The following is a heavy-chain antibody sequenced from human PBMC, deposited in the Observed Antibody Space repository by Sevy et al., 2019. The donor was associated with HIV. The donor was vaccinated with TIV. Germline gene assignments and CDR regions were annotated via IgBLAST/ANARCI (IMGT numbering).Heavy chain of an antibody. CDR3: GKDLGIAMVRGVIISACQYDY. J-gene: IGHJ4*02. CDR2: ISGSGGST. D-gene: IGHD3-10*01. CDR1: GFTFSSYA. V-gene: IGHV3-23*01. Sequence: GGSLRLSCAASGFTFSSYAMSWVRQAPGKGLEWVSAISGSGGSTYYADSVKGRFTISRDNSKNTLYLQMNSLRAEDTAMYYCGKDLGIAMVRGVIISACQYDYWGQGTLVTVSS.